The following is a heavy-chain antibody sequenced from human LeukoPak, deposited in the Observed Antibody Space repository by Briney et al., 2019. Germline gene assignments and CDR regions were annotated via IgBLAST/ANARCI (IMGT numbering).Heavy chain of an antibody. CDR2: INPNSGGT. V-gene: IGHV1-2*02. Sequence: ASVKVSCKASGYTFTDYYMHWVRQAPGQGLEWMGWINPNSGGTNYAQKFQGRVTMTRDTSISTAYMELSRLRSDDTAVYYCARVTNYYDSSGYYLFDYWGQGTLVTVSS. D-gene: IGHD3-22*01. CDR3: ARVTNYYDSSGYYLFDY. CDR1: GYTFTDYY. J-gene: IGHJ4*02.